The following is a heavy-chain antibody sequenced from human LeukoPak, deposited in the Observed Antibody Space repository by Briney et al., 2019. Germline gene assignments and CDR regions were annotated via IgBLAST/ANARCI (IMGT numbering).Heavy chain of an antibody. CDR3: TRRGVTRFYDY. CDR1: GFTFSDCA. D-gene: IGHD3-10*01. Sequence: GGSLRLSCAASGFTFSDCAMSWVRQAPGKGLEWVSVISGSGGSTNYADSVKGRFTISRDNSKNTLYLQMNSLRAEDTAVYFCTRRGVTRFYDYWGQGTQVTVSS. J-gene: IGHJ4*02. V-gene: IGHV3-23*01. CDR2: ISGSGGST.